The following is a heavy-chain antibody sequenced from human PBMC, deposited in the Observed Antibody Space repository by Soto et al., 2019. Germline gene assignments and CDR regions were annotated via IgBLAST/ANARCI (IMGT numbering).Heavy chain of an antibody. D-gene: IGHD6-6*01. CDR1: GFAFSSYW. CDR3: ARDSSSGLDY. V-gene: IGHV3-7*01. J-gene: IGHJ4*02. Sequence: GVSLRLSCEASGFAFSSYWLSWVRQAPGKGLEWVANINQDGSEKYYVDSVKGRFTISRDNAKNSLYLQVNSLRAEDTAVYYCARDSSSGLDYWGQGT. CDR2: INQDGSEK.